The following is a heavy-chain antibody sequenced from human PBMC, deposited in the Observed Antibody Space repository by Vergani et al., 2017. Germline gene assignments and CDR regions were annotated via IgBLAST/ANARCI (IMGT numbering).Heavy chain of an antibody. D-gene: IGHD1-26*01. CDR1: GGTFSSYA. V-gene: IGHV1-69*06. CDR3: ARAGSGSAPWGYYYYMDV. Sequence: QVQLVQSGAEVKKPGSSVKVSCKASGGTFSSYAISWVRQAPGQGLEWMGGIIPIFGTANYAQKLQGRVTMTTDTSTSTAYMELRSLRSDDTAVYYCARAGSGSAPWGYYYYMDVWGKGTTVTVSS. CDR2: IIPIFGTA. J-gene: IGHJ6*03.